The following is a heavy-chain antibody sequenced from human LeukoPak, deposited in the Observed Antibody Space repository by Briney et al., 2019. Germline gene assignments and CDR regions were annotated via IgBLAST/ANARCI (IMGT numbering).Heavy chain of an antibody. J-gene: IGHJ6*03. CDR1: GFTFSSYG. V-gene: IGHV3-30*02. D-gene: IGHD2-2*01. CDR3: AKDVVVVPFANYFYYMDV. Sequence: GGSLRLSCAASGFTFSSYGMHWVRQAPGKGLEWVAFIRYDGSNNYYEDSVKGRFTISRDNSKNTLYLQMSSLRAVDTAVYYCAKDVVVVPFANYFYYMDVWGKGTTVTVSS. CDR2: IRYDGSNN.